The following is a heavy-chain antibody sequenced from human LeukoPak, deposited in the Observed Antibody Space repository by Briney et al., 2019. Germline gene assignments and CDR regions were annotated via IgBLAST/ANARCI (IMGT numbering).Heavy chain of an antibody. Sequence: GGSLRLSCSASGFTFSSYAMHWVRQAPGKGLEYVSSVSTDGGSTYYADSVKGRFTISRDNAKNTLYLQMNSLRAEDTAVYYCARDIRTDYFDYWGQGTLVTVSS. CDR3: ARDIRTDYFDY. CDR1: GFTFSSYA. CDR2: VSTDGGST. D-gene: IGHD3-10*01. V-gene: IGHV3-64*04. J-gene: IGHJ4*02.